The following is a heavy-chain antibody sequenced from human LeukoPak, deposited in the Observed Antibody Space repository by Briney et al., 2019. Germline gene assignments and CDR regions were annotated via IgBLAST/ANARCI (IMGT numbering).Heavy chain of an antibody. D-gene: IGHD3-3*01. J-gene: IGHJ3*02. CDR3: AREVESQGRSLDI. Sequence: NSSETLSLTCTVSGGSISSDNYYWTWIRQPAGKGLEWIGRIYTSGSTNYNPSLKSRVTISVDTSKNQFSLRLSSVTAADTAVYYCAREVESQGRSLDIWGQGTMVTVSS. V-gene: IGHV4-61*02. CDR2: IYTSGST. CDR1: GGSISSDNYY.